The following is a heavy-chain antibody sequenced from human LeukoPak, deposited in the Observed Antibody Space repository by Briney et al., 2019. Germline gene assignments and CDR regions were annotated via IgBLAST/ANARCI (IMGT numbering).Heavy chain of an antibody. D-gene: IGHD2-15*01. CDR3: AITSVVAASRNYYYYMDV. CDR2: INWDGGST. CDR1: GFTFEDYG. J-gene: IGHJ6*03. V-gene: IGHV3-20*04. Sequence: GGSLRLSCAASGFTFEDYGMSWVRKAPGKGLEWFSGINWDGGSTGYAASVKGRFTISRDNAKNSLYLQMNSLRAEDTAVYYCAITSVVAASRNYYYYMDVWGKGTTVTISS.